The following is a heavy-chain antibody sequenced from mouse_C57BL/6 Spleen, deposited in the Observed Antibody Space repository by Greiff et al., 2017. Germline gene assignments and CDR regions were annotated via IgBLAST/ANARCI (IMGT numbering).Heavy chain of an antibody. CDR3: ARPGIYYDYSAWFAY. J-gene: IGHJ3*01. D-gene: IGHD2-4*01. V-gene: IGHV1-26*01. Sequence: VQLQQSGPELVKPGASVKISCKASGYTFTDYYMNWVKQSHGKSLEWIGDINPNNGGTSYNQKFKGKATLTVDKSSSTAYMELRSLTSEDSAVYYCARPGIYYDYSAWFAYWGQGTLVTVSA. CDR2: INPNNGGT. CDR1: GYTFTDYY.